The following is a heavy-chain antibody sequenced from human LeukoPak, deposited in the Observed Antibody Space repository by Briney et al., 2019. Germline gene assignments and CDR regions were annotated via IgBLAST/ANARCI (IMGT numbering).Heavy chain of an antibody. D-gene: IGHD3-3*01. J-gene: IGHJ4*02. CDR3: ARLDFRSGYPQY. V-gene: IGHV3-7*01. CDR1: GFTFSDYW. CDR2: IKQDGSEK. Sequence: GGSLRLSCAASGFTFSDYWMSWVRQAPGKGPEWVANIKQDGSEKKYVDSVRDRFTISRDNAKNSLSLQMNSLRGEDTAVYYCARLDFRSGYPQYWGQGTLVTVSS.